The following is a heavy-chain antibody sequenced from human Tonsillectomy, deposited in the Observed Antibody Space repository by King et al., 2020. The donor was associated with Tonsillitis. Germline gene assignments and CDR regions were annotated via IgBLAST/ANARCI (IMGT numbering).Heavy chain of an antibody. CDR1: GYSISSGYY. V-gene: IGHV4-38-2*01. CDR2: IYHSGST. Sequence: QLQESGPGLVKPSETLSLTCAVSGYSISSGYYWGWIRQPPGKGLEWIGSIYHSGSTYYNPSLKSRVTISVDTSKNQFSLKLSSVTAADTAVYYCAASGGGPQEGNDAFDIWGQGTMVTVSS. CDR3: AASGGGPQEGNDAFDI. D-gene: IGHD3-10*01. J-gene: IGHJ3*02.